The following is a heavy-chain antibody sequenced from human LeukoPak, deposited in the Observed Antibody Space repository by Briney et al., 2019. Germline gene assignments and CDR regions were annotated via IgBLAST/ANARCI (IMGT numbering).Heavy chain of an antibody. CDR3: ARVVGNYCSGGSCSAHTPTSDAFDI. CDR2: IYYSGST. J-gene: IGHJ3*02. CDR1: GGSISSYY. D-gene: IGHD2-15*01. V-gene: IGHV4-59*01. Sequence: PSETLSLTCTVSGGSISSYYWSWIRQPPGKGLEWIGYIYYSGSTNYNPSLKSRVTISVDTSKNQFSLKLSSVTAADTAVYYCARVVGNYCSGGSCSAHTPTSDAFDIWGQGTTVTVSS.